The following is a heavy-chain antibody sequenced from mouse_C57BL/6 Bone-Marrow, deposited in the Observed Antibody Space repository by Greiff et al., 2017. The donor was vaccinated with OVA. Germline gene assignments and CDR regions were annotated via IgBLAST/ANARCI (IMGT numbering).Heavy chain of an antibody. D-gene: IGHD1-1*01. J-gene: IGHJ1*03. V-gene: IGHV4-1*01. Sequence: EVKLLESGGGLVQPGGSLKLSCAASGIDFSRYWMSWVRRAPGTGLEWIGEINPDSSTINYAPSLKDKFIISRDNAKNTLYLQMSKVRSEDTALYYCASQGITTHWYFDVWGTGTTVTVSS. CDR2: INPDSSTI. CDR3: ASQGITTHWYFDV. CDR1: GIDFSRYW.